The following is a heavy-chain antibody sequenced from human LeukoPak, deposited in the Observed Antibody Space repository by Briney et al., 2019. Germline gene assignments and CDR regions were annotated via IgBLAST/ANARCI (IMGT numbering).Heavy chain of an antibody. CDR3: AREWRGSCYF. J-gene: IGHJ4*02. Sequence: GGSLRLSCAASGFTFSNAWMSWVRQAPGKGLEWVANIKQDGSEKYYVDSVKGRFTISRDNAKNSLYLLMNSLRAEDTAVYYCAREWRGSCYFRGQGILVTVSS. V-gene: IGHV3-7*01. CDR2: IKQDGSEK. D-gene: IGHD2-15*01. CDR1: GFTFSNAW.